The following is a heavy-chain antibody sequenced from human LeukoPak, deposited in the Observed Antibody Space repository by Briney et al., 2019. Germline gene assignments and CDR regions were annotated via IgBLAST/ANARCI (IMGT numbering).Heavy chain of an antibody. CDR1: GYSVSSGYY. J-gene: IGHJ4*02. D-gene: IGHD4/OR15-4a*01. Sequence: PSETLSLTCTVSGYSVSSGYYWGWIRQPPGKGLEWIGSMYHSGDTYYNPSLKSRVTISVDTSKNQFSLKLSSVTAADTAVYYCARDPNGRLVYWGQGTLVTVSS. V-gene: IGHV4-38-2*02. CDR3: ARDPNGRLVY. CDR2: MYHSGDT.